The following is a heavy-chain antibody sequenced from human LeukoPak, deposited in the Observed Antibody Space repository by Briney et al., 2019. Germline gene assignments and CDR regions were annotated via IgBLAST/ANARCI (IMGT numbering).Heavy chain of an antibody. J-gene: IGHJ5*02. CDR3: ARDVYRWFDH. CDR2: SYYSGST. V-gene: IGHV4-59*01. CDR1: GGSLSSYY. D-gene: IGHD5/OR15-5a*01. Sequence: SETLSLTCTVSGGSLSSYYWCWSRQPPGEGPEWIGHSYYSGSTNYNPSLNSRVTISVHTSKNQISLTLSSVTAADTAVYYCARDVYRWFDHWGQGTLVTVSS.